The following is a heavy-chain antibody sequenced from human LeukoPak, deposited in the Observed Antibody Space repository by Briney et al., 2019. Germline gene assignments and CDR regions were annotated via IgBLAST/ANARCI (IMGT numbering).Heavy chain of an antibody. Sequence: PGGSLRLSCAASGFTFSSYGIHWVRQAPGKGLEWVAFIGYDGTNKYYADSVKGRFTISRDNSKNTLYLQMNSLRAEDTAVYYCAKGLWFGHKKYYMDVWGKGTTVTISS. CDR3: AKGLWFGHKKYYMDV. CDR1: GFTFSSYG. V-gene: IGHV3-30*02. CDR2: IGYDGTNK. J-gene: IGHJ6*03. D-gene: IGHD3-10*01.